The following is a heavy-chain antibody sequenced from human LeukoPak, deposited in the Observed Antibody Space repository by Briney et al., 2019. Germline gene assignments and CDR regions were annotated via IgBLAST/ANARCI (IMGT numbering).Heavy chain of an antibody. CDR1: GFTFSSYA. J-gene: IGHJ4*02. V-gene: IGHV3-23*01. CDR2: ISGSGGST. Sequence: GGSLRLSCAASGFTFSSYAMSWVRQAPGKGLEWVSAISGSGGSTYYADSVKGRFTIPRDNSKNTLYLQMNSLRAEDTAVYYCAIHHFPGPLVYFDYWGQGTLVTVSS. D-gene: IGHD3-9*01. CDR3: AIHHFPGPLVYFDY.